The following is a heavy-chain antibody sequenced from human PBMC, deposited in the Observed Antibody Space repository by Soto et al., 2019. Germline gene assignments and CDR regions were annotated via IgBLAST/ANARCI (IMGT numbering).Heavy chain of an antibody. Sequence: EVQLVESGGGLVQPGGSLRVSCAASGFTFSSYNMNWVRQAPGKGLEWVSYISSTSSASYYADSVKGRFTISRDNAKNSLYLQMNSLRAEDTAVYYCAREFSQVVPDATYYHSYMDVWGRGTTLTVSS. CDR1: GFTFSSYN. J-gene: IGHJ6*03. V-gene: IGHV3-48*01. CDR3: AREFSQVVPDATYYHSYMDV. D-gene: IGHD3-22*01. CDR2: ISSTSSAS.